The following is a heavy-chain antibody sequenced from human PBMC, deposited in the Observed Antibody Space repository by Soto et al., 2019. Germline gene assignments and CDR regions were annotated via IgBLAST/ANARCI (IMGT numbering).Heavy chain of an antibody. V-gene: IGHV1-2*02. J-gene: IGHJ6*02. CDR3: ARDIVATIPNYYYYYYGMDV. D-gene: IGHD5-12*01. Sequence: ASVKVSCKASGYTFTGYYMHWVRQAPGQGLEWMGWINPNSGDTNYAQKFQGRVTMTRDTSISTAYMELSRLRSDDTAVYYCARDIVATIPNYYYYYYGMDVWGQGTTVTVSS. CDR1: GYTFTGYY. CDR2: INPNSGDT.